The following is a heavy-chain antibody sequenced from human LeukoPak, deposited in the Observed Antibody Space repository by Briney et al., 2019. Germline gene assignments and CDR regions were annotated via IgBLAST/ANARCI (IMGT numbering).Heavy chain of an antibody. CDR1: GFTFSSYA. CDR2: ISYDGSNK. D-gene: IGHD3-10*01. V-gene: IGHV3-30-3*01. CDR3: ARDPSGSGSYSAFDI. J-gene: IGHJ3*02. Sequence: PGGSLRLSCAASGFTFSSYAMHWVRQAPGKGLEWVAVISYDGSNKYYADSVKGRFTISRDNSKNTLYLQMNSLRAEDTAVYYCARDPSGSGSYSAFDIWGQGTMVTVSS.